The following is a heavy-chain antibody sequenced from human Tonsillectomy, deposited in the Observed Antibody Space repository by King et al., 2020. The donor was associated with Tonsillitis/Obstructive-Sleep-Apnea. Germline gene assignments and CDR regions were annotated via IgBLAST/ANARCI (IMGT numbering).Heavy chain of an antibody. V-gene: IGHV6-1*01. CDR3: ARAPLITFGGVILIDAFNV. Sequence: VQLQQSDPGLVKASQTLSLTCAISGDSVSSNSAAWNWIRQSPSRGLEWLGRTYYSSKWYNDYAVSVKSRITINPETSKNQFFLQLISVTPEDTAVYYCARAPLITFGGVILIDAFNVWGQGTMVTVSS. CDR2: TYYSSKWYN. CDR1: GDSVSSNSAA. J-gene: IGHJ3*01. D-gene: IGHD3-16*01.